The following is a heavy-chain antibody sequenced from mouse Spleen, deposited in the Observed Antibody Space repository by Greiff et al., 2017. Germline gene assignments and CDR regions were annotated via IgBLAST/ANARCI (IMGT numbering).Heavy chain of an antibody. V-gene: IGHV2-6*01. CDR2: LWGGGST. CDR3: ASKTGTHAMDD. D-gene: IGHD4-1*01. J-gene: IGHJ4*01. Sequence: QVQLKQSGPGLVAPSHSLSITCTVSGFSLTSYGVDWVRQSPGKGLEWLGVLWGGGSTNYNSVLKSRLSISKDNSKSQVFLKMNSLQTDDTAMYYCASKTGTHAMDDWGQGTSVTVSS. CDR1: GFSLTSYG.